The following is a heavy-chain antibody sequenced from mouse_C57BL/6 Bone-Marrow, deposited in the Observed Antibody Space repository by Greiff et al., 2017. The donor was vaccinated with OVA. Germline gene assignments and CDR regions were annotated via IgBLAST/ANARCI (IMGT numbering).Heavy chain of an antibody. CDR2: IYPGDGDT. J-gene: IGHJ3*01. Sequence: QVQLKQSGPELVKPGASVKISCKASGYAFSSYWMNWVKQRPGKGLAWIGRIYPGDGDTNYTGKFKGKATLTADKSSSTAYMQLSILTSEDSAVYFCASRCYGYYGGLAYWGQGTLVTVSA. D-gene: IGHD2-3*01. CDR1: GYAFSSYW. V-gene: IGHV1-82*01. CDR3: ASRCYGYYGGLAY.